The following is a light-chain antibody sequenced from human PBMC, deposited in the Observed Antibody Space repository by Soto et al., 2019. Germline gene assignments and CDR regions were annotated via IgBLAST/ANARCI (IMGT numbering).Light chain of an antibody. CDR3: FSYTGSSRVV. V-gene: IGLV2-11*01. CDR1: SSAVGGYNY. Sequence: QSALTQPRSVSGSPGQSVTISCTGTSSAVGGYNYVSWYQQHPGKAPKLMIYDVTKRPSGVPDHFSGSKSGNTASLTISGLQAEDEADYYCFSYTGSSRVVFGGGTQLTVL. CDR2: DVT. J-gene: IGLJ2*01.